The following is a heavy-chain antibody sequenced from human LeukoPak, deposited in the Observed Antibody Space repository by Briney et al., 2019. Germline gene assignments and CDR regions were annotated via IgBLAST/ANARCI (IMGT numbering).Heavy chain of an antibody. CDR3: AKGPYYYGSSGYYYGIDY. V-gene: IGHV3-23*01. D-gene: IGHD3-22*01. CDR2: ISGSGGST. Sequence: PGGSLRLSCAASGFTFSSYAMSWVRQAPGKGLEWVSAISGSGGSTYYADSVKGRFTISRDNSKNTLYLQMNSLRAEDTAVYYCAKGPYYYGSSGYYYGIDYWGQGTLVTVSS. CDR1: GFTFSSYA. J-gene: IGHJ4*02.